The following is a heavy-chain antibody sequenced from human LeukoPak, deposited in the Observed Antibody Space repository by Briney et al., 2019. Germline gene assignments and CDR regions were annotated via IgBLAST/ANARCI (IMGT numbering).Heavy chain of an antibody. CDR3: ASPISGQSFDI. V-gene: IGHV3-53*01. CDR1: GFTVSSNY. J-gene: IGHJ3*02. Sequence: PGGSLRLSCAASGFTVSSNYMSWVRQAPGKGLEWVSVIYPGGETYYADFVKGRFTISRDNSKNTLYLQMNSLRAEDTAVYYCASPISGQSFDIWGQGTMVTVSS. CDR2: IYPGGET. D-gene: IGHD6-19*01.